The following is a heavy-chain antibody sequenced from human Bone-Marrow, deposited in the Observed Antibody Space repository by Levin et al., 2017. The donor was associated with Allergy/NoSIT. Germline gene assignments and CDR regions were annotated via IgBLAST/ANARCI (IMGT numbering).Heavy chain of an antibody. CDR1: GFSFRSHA. Sequence: QLGESLKISCAASGFSFRSHAMHWVRQAPGKGLDWVAVISYDGSSQYYADSVKGRFTISRDTSKNTLYLQMNTLRADDTAVYYCAKDSGYSTGWYPGYWGQGTLVTVSS. D-gene: IGHD6-19*01. CDR2: ISYDGSSQ. J-gene: IGHJ4*02. V-gene: IGHV3-30-3*01. CDR3: AKDSGYSTGWYPGY.